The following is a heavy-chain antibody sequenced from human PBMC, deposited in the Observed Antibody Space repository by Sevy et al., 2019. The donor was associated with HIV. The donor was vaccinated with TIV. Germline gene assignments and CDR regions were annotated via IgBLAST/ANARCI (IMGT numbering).Heavy chain of an antibody. CDR3: ARGHYYDSSGYYNDY. CDR2: IYSGGST. D-gene: IGHD3-22*01. V-gene: IGHV3-53*01. Sequence: GGSLRLSCAASVFTVSSNYMSWVRQAPGKGLEWVSVIYSGGSTYYADSVKGRFTISRDNSKNTLYLQMNSLRAEDTAVYYCARGHYYDSSGYYNDYWGQGTLVTVSS. CDR1: VFTVSSNY. J-gene: IGHJ4*02.